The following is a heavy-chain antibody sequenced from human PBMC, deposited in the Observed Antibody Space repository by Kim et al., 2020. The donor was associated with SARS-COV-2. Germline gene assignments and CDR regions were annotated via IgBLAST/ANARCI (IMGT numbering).Heavy chain of an antibody. V-gene: IGHV4-34*13. CDR3: AGGHPRIRVAGRAFDY. J-gene: IGHJ4*02. Sequence: SLKSRVTISVDTSKNQFSLKLSSVTAADTAVYYCAGGHPRIRVAGRAFDYWGQGTLVTVSS. D-gene: IGHD6-19*01.